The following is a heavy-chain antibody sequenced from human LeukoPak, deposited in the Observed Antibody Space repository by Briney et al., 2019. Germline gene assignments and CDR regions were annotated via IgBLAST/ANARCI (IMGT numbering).Heavy chain of an antibody. CDR1: GFTFSSYG. Sequence: AGGSLRLSCAASGFTFSSYGMHWVRQAPGKGLEWVAFIRYDGSNKYYADSVKGRFTISRDNSKNTLYLQMNSLRAEDTAVYYCAKDDRFLESYNYYYYMDVWGKGTTVTVSS. J-gene: IGHJ6*03. V-gene: IGHV3-30*02. CDR3: AKDDRFLESYNYYYYMDV. CDR2: IRYDGSNK. D-gene: IGHD3-3*01.